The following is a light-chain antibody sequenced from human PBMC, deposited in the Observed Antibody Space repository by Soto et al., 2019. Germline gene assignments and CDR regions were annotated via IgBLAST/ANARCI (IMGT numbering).Light chain of an antibody. CDR3: MQALQTPRT. V-gene: IGKV2-28*01. CDR1: QSLLLSNGYNY. J-gene: IGKJ1*01. CDR2: LGS. Sequence: DIVMTQSPLSLPVTPGEPASISCMSSQSLLLSNGYNYLDWYLQKPGQSPQLLIYLGSNRASGVPDRFSGSGSGTDFTLKISRVEAEDVGVYYCMQALQTPRTFGQGTKVEIK.